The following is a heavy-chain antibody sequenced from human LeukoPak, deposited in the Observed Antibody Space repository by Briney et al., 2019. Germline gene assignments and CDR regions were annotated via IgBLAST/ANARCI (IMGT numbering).Heavy chain of an antibody. Sequence: GGSLRLSCEASGFTFSNYWMHWVRQAPGKGLVWVSRINSDGSSTSYADSVRGRFSISRDNAKNTLYLQMNSLRAEDTAVYYCARGLSGYASSLGYWGQGTLVTVSA. D-gene: IGHD6-6*01. J-gene: IGHJ4*02. CDR2: INSDGSST. V-gene: IGHV3-74*01. CDR1: GFTFSNYW. CDR3: ARGLSGYASSLGY.